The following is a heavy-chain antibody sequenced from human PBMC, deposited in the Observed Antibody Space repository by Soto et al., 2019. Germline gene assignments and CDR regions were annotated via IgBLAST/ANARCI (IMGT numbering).Heavy chain of an antibody. Sequence: SETLSLTCSVSGGSINNNYYYWGWVRQPPGKGLEWIGSVSFTGTTYYSPSLKSRVTTSIDTSRNQFSLKLTSVTAADTAVYYWESKKLDVPAYFDYWGQGNLVTVSS. J-gene: IGHJ4*02. CDR3: ESKKLDVPAYFDY. CDR1: GGSINNNYYY. CDR2: VSFTGTT. V-gene: IGHV4-39*01. D-gene: IGHD1-1*01.